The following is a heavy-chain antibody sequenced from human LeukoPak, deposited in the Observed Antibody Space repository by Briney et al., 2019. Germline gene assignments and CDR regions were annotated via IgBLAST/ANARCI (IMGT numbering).Heavy chain of an antibody. CDR3: ARGHYYDSSGYYYYYYGMDV. D-gene: IGHD3-22*01. CDR2: INDIGST. J-gene: IGHJ6*02. CDR1: GGSLSGYY. Sequence: PSETLSLTPAVYGGSLSGYYWSWIPQPPGKGLERIAEINDIGSTNYNPSLKSRVTISVDTSKNQFCLKLSSVTAADTAVYYCARGHYYDSSGYYYYYYGMDVWGQGTTVTGSS. V-gene: IGHV4-34*01.